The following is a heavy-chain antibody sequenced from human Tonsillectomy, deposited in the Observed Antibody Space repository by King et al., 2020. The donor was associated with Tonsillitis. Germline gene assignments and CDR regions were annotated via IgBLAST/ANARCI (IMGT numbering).Heavy chain of an antibody. D-gene: IGHD3-22*01. V-gene: IGHV3-23*04. CDR3: AKGFGYYYDSSGYFDS. Sequence: VQLVESGGGLVQPGGSLRLSCAASGFTFSSYAMSWVRQAPGKGLEWVSAIRGSNGGTYHADSVKGRFTISRDNSKNTLSLQMNSLRAEDTAVYYCAKGFGYYYDSSGYFDSWGQGTLVTVSS. J-gene: IGHJ4*02. CDR1: GFTFSSYA. CDR2: IRGSNGGT.